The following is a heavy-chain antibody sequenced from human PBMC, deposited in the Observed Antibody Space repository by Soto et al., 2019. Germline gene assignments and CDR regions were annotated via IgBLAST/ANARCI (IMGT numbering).Heavy chain of an antibody. CDR1: GFTFSSYA. CDR3: AKWSAAAVTPDDFDY. D-gene: IGHD4-17*01. V-gene: IGHV3-23*01. J-gene: IGHJ4*02. CDR2: ISGSGGST. Sequence: PGGSLRLSCAASGFTFSSYAMSWVRQAPGKGVEWVSAISGSGGSTYYADSVKGRFTISRDNSKNTLYLQMNSLRAEDTAVYYCAKWSAAAVTPDDFDYWGQGTLVTVSS.